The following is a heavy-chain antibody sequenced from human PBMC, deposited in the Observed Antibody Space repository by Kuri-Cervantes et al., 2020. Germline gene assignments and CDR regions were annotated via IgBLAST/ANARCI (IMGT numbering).Heavy chain of an antibody. CDR2: IKSKTDGGTT. J-gene: IGHJ3*02. CDR3: TTEQASSSWYWYGAFDI. Sequence: GGSLRLSCAASGFTFSNAWMSWVRQAPGKGLEWVGRIKSKTDGGTTDYAAPVKGRFTISRDDSKNTLYLQMNSLKTEDTAVYYCTTEQASSSWYWYGAFDIWGQGTMVTVSS. CDR1: GFTFSNAW. V-gene: IGHV3-15*01. D-gene: IGHD6-13*01.